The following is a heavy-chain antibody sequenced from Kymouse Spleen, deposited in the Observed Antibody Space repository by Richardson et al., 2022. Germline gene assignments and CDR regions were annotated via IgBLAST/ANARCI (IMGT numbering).Heavy chain of an antibody. CDR2: IYYSGST. D-gene: IGHD1-7*01. Sequence: QVQLQESGPGLVKPSETLSLTCTVSGGSISSYYWSWIRQPPGKGLEWIGYIYYSGSTNYNPSLKSRVTISVDTSKNQFSLKLSSVTAADTAVYYCARHITGTTPFDYWGQGTLVTVSS. CDR3: ARHITGTTPFDY. J-gene: IGHJ4*02. CDR1: GGSISSYY. V-gene: IGHV4-59*01.